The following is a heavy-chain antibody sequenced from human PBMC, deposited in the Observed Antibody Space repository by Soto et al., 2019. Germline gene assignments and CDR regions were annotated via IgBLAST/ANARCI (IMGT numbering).Heavy chain of an antibody. J-gene: IGHJ5*01. Sequence: GGSLRLSCAASGFTFSSYAMTWVRQAPGKGLEWVSVISWNGGTTGYADSVKGRVTISRDNAQNSLYLQMSSLRVEVTAFYYCSKYLIPENAPSIKDWLDSWGQGTLVTVSS. D-gene: IGHD4-4*01. CDR1: GFTFSSYA. CDR2: ISWNGGTT. V-gene: IGHV3-9*01. CDR3: SKYLIPENAPSIKDWLDS.